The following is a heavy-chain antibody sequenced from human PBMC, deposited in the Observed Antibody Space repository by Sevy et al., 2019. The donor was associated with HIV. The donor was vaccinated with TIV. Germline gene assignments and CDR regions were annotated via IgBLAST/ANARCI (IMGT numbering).Heavy chain of an antibody. CDR2: INQDGSQK. D-gene: IGHD3-9*01. J-gene: IGHJ4*02. CDR3: AREFDGGPDY. V-gene: IGHV3-7*01. CDR1: GFTFSTYW. Sequence: GESLKICCGASGFTFSTYWMSWVRQAPGKGLEWVANINQDGSQKYYVDSVKGRFTISKDNAKNSLYLQMSSLRAEDTAVYYCAREFDGGPDYWGQGTLVTVSS.